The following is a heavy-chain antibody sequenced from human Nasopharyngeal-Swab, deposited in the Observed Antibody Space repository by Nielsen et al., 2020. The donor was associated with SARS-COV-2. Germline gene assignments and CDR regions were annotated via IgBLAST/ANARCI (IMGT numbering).Heavy chain of an antibody. J-gene: IGHJ5*02. Sequence: GESLKISCAASGFTFSSYEMNWVRQAPGKGLEWVSYISSSGSTIYYADSVKGRFTISRDNAKNSLYLQMNSLRAEDTAVYYCARVRLDCSGGSCSNWFDPWGQGTLVTASS. V-gene: IGHV3-48*03. D-gene: IGHD2-15*01. CDR2: ISSSGSTI. CDR1: GFTFSSYE. CDR3: ARVRLDCSGGSCSNWFDP.